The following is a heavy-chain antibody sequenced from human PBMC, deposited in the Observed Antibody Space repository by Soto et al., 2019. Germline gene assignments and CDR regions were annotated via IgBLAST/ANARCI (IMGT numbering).Heavy chain of an antibody. D-gene: IGHD3-22*01. CDR3: ARDRHHYDSSGYLNWFDP. CDR2: IIPIFGTA. J-gene: IGHJ5*02. V-gene: IGHV1-69*12. Sequence: QVQLVQSGAEVKKPGSSVKVSCKASGGTFSSDAISWVRQAPGQGLEWMGGIIPIFGTANYAQKFQGRVTITADESTSTAYMELSSLRSEDTSVYYCARDRHHYDSSGYLNWFDPWGQGTLVTVSS. CDR1: GGTFSSDA.